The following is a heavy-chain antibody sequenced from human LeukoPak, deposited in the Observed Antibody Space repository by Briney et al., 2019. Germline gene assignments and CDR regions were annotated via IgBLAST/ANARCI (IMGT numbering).Heavy chain of an antibody. CDR1: GGSISSYY. J-gene: IGHJ5*02. CDR2: IYYSGST. CDR3: ARDGNFWSDRNWFDP. D-gene: IGHD3-3*01. V-gene: IGHV4-59*01. Sequence: PSETLSLTCTVSGGSISSYYWSWIRQPPGKGLEWIGDIYYSGSTNYNPSLKSRVTISVDTSKNKFSLKLSSVTAADTAVYYCARDGNFWSDRNWFDPWGQGTLVTVSS.